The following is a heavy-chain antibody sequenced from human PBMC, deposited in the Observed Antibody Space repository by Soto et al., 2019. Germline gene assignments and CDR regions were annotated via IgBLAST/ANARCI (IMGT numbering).Heavy chain of an antibody. D-gene: IGHD3-10*01. CDR2: IKNDGSEQ. V-gene: IGHV3-7*03. CDR3: SRENWFQDY. J-gene: IGHJ4*02. CDR1: GFTFTTYY. Sequence: GGSLRLSCAASGFTFTTYYMTWVRQAPGKGLEWVASIKNDGSEQYYVDSVKGRLTIPRDNAKNSLYLQMNSLRAGDTALYYCSRENWFQDYWGQGTLVTVSS.